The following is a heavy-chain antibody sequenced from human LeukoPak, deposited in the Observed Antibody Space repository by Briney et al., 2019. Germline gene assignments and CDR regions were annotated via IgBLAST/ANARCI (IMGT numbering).Heavy chain of an antibody. V-gene: IGHV3-23*01. CDR1: GFTFSSYA. CDR3: ARDRPRDIVVVPAAAGFDP. J-gene: IGHJ5*02. Sequence: GGSLRLSCAASGFTFSSYAMSWVRQAPGKGLEWVSAISGSGGSTYYADSVKGRFTISRDNAKNSLYLQMNSLRAEDTAVYYCARDRPRDIVVVPAAAGFDPWGQGTLVTVSS. D-gene: IGHD2-2*01. CDR2: ISGSGGST.